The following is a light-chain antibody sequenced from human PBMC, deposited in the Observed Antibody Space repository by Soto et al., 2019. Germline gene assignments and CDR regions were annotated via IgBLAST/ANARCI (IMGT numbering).Light chain of an antibody. CDR3: QQYNNWPQT. CDR1: QSVNRN. J-gene: IGKJ1*01. Sequence: EIVMTQSPATLSVSPGERASLSCRASQSVNRNLAWYQQKPGQAPRLLIFGPSTRATGVPGRFSGSGSGTEFTLTISSLQSGDFAVYYCQQYNNWPQTFGQGTKVDIK. CDR2: GPS. V-gene: IGKV3-15*01.